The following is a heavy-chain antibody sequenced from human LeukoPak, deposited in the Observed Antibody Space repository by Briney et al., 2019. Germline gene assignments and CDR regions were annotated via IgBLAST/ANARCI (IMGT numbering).Heavy chain of an antibody. CDR3: AKDKAPALYYDFWSGYESPRYFDY. CDR1: GFTFSSYA. J-gene: IGHJ4*02. CDR2: ISGSGGST. V-gene: IGHV3-23*01. Sequence: GGSLRLSCAASGFTFSSYAMSWVRQAPGKGLEWVSAISGSGGSTYYADSVKGRFTISRDNSKNTLYLQMNSLRAEDTAVYYRAKDKAPALYYDFWSGYESPRYFDYWGQGTLVTVSS. D-gene: IGHD3-3*01.